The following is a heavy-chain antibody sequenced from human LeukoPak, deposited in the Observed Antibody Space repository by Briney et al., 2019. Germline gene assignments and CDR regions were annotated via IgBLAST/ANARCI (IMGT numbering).Heavy chain of an antibody. D-gene: IGHD6-13*01. V-gene: IGHV4-34*01. CDR1: GGSFSGYY. J-gene: IGHJ4*02. CDR2: INPSGST. Sequence: SETLSLTCAVYGGSFSGYYWTWIRQPPGTGLEWIGEINPSGSTKYNPSLKSRVTISVDTSKNQFSLKLSSVTAADAAVYYCARGTAGYSSSWYHYWGQGTLVTVSS. CDR3: ARGTAGYSSSWYHY.